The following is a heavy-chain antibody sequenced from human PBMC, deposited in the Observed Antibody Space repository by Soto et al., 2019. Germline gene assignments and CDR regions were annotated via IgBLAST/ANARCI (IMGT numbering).Heavy chain of an antibody. Sequence: TLSLTCTVSGGSSSSGDYYWSWIRQPPGKGLEWIGYIYYSGSTYYNPSLKSRVTISVDTSKNQFSLKLSSVTAADTAVYYCARGRGYSGYFDYFDYWGQGTLVTVSS. CDR1: GGSSSSGDYY. V-gene: IGHV4-30-4*01. J-gene: IGHJ4*02. CDR3: ARGRGYSGYFDYFDY. CDR2: IYYSGST. D-gene: IGHD5-12*01.